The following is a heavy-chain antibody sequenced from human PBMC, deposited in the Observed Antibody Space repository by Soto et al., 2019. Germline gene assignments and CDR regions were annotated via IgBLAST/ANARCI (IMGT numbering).Heavy chain of an antibody. CDR3: ARHSGYYDSSGYYSGYYYGMDV. CDR1: GYSFTSYW. D-gene: IGHD3-22*01. V-gene: IGHV5-51*01. Sequence: GESLKISCKGSGYSFTSYWIGWVRQMPGKGLEWMGIIYPGDSDTRYSPSSQGQVTISADKSISTAYLQWSSLKASDTAMYYCARHSGYYDSSGYYSGYYYGMDVWGQGTTVTVSS. J-gene: IGHJ6*02. CDR2: IYPGDSDT.